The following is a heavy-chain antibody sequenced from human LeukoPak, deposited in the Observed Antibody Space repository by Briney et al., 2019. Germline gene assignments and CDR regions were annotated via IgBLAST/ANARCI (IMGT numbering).Heavy chain of an antibody. CDR1: GFTFSSYE. D-gene: IGHD3-10*01. CDR2: ISSSGSTI. J-gene: IGHJ6*02. CDR3: ARSSLWFGELFSNYYYYGMDV. Sequence: GALRLSCAASGFTFSSYEMNWVRQAPGKGLEWVSYISSSGSTIYYADSVEGRFTISRDNAKNSLYLQMNSLRAEDTAVYYCARSSLWFGELFSNYYYYGMDVWGQGTTVTVSS. V-gene: IGHV3-48*03.